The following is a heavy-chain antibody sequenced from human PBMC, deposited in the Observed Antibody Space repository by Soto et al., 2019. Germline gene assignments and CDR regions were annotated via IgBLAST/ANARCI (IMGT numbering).Heavy chain of an antibody. CDR2: TVPVFDTS. CDR1: GGTFNGYG. J-gene: IGHJ3*01. V-gene: IGHV1-69*06. CDR3: ARGVSNSGAYYTGPSAYDL. D-gene: IGHD3-10*01. Sequence: QVQLVQSGAVVKKPGSSVEVSCKASGGTFNGYGISWVRQAPGQGLEWMGGTVPVFDTSKYAPRFQGRVTITADKPTSEAYMELSSVRSEDTAIYFCARGVSNSGAYYTGPSAYDLWGQGTLVIVSS.